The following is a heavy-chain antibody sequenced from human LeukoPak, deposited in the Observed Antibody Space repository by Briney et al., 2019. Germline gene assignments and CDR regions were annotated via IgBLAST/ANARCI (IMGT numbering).Heavy chain of an antibody. CDR1: GGTFSSYA. CDR3: ARDSGLLRFLELRYYYGMDV. Sequence: ASVKVSCTASGGTFSSYAISWVRQAPGQGLEWMGGIIPIFGTANYAQKFQGRVTITADESTSTAYMELSSLRSEDTAVYYCARDSGLLRFLELRYYYGMDVWGQGTTVTVSS. J-gene: IGHJ6*02. CDR2: IIPIFGTA. D-gene: IGHD3-3*01. V-gene: IGHV1-69*13.